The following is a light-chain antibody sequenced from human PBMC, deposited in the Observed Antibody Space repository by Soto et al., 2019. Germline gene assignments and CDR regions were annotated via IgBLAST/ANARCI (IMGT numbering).Light chain of an antibody. J-gene: IGLJ2*01. CDR1: SSDIGAYNF. CDR3: TSWTTSTTMI. Sequence: QSALTQPAYVSGSPGQSITISCTGTSSDIGAYNFVSWYQQHPGKAPKLMLYDVNIRPSGVSNRFSGSKSGNTASLTISGLQAEDDADYYCTSWTTSTTMIFGGVTKVTVL. CDR2: DVN. V-gene: IGLV2-14*03.